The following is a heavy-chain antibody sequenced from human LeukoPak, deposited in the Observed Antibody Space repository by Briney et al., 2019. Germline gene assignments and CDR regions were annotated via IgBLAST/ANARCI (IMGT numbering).Heavy chain of an antibody. J-gene: IGHJ4*02. Sequence: SETLSLTCTVSGGYISSYYWSWIRQPPGKGLEWIGYIYYSGSTNYNPSLKSRVTISVDTSKNQFSLKLSSVTAADTAVYYCASTRIWSSSDYWGQGTLVTVSS. CDR1: GGYISSYY. CDR3: ASTRIWSSSDY. V-gene: IGHV4-59*01. CDR2: IYYSGST. D-gene: IGHD3-3*01.